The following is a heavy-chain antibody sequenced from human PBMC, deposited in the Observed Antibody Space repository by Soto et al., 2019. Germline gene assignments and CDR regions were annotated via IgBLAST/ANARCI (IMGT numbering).Heavy chain of an antibody. CDR3: ARGFSGTAMAWESGTFDY. CDR2: ISYDGSNK. D-gene: IGHD5-18*01. CDR1: GFTFSSYA. J-gene: IGHJ4*02. V-gene: IGHV3-30-3*01. Sequence: GGSLRLSCAASGFTFSSYAMHWVRQAPGKGLEWVAVISYDGSNKYYADSVKGRFTISRDNSKNTLYLQMNSLRAEDTAVYYCARGFSGTAMAWESGTFDYWGQGTLVTVSS.